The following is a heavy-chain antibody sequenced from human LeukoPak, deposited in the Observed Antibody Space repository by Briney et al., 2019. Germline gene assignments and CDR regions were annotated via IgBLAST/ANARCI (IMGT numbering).Heavy chain of an antibody. D-gene: IGHD4-23*01. CDR3: ARDRGWESTVVTDQFDY. J-gene: IGHJ4*02. Sequence: GRSLRLSSAASGFTFSSYAMHWVRQAPGKGLEWVAVISYDGSNKYYADSVKGRFTISRDNSKNTLYLQMNSLRAEDTAVYYCARDRGWESTVVTDQFDYWGQGTLVTVSS. CDR1: GFTFSSYA. V-gene: IGHV3-30*04. CDR2: ISYDGSNK.